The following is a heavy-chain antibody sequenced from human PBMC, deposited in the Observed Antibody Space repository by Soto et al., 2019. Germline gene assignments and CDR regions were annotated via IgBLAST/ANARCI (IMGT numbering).Heavy chain of an antibody. CDR3: ARGNRLLYYDCGSGSHYYYYYMDV. D-gene: IGHD3-3*01. Sequence: ASVKVSCKASGYTFTSYDINWVRQATGQGLEWMGWMNPNSGNTGYAQKFQGRVTMTRNTSISTAYMELSSLRSEDTAVYYCARGNRLLYYDCGSGSHYYYYYMDVWGKGTTVTVSS. J-gene: IGHJ6*03. CDR2: MNPNSGNT. V-gene: IGHV1-8*01. CDR1: GYTFTSYD.